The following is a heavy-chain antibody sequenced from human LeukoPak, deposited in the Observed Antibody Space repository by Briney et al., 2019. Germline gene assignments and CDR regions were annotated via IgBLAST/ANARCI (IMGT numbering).Heavy chain of an antibody. V-gene: IGHV4-59*11. CDR1: SGSISSHY. CDR2: VFHSGST. CDR3: ARLRFLEWLLSRYYYGMDV. J-gene: IGHJ6*02. D-gene: IGHD3-3*01. Sequence: SETLSLTCTVSSGSISSHYWSWIRQSPGKGLEWIGYVFHSGSTNYNPSLKSRVTISIETSKNQFSLRLTSVTAADTAVYYCARLRFLEWLLSRYYYGMDVWGQGTTVTVSS.